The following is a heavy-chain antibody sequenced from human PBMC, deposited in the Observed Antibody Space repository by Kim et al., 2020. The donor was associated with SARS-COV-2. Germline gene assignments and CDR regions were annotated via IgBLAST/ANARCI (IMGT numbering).Heavy chain of an antibody. D-gene: IGHD3-22*01. CDR2: ISSSSSYI. Sequence: GGSLRLSCAASGFTFSSYSMNWVRQAPGKGMEWVSTISSSSSYIYYADSVKGRFTISRDNAKNSLYLQMKRLRAEDTAVYYCARERDSSGPWGPFGIWGQGTRVTVSS. V-gene: IGHV3-21*01. J-gene: IGHJ3*02. CDR3: ARERDSSGPWGPFGI. CDR1: GFTFSSYS.